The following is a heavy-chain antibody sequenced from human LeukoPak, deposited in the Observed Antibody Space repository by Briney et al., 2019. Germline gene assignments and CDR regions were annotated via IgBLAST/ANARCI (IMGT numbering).Heavy chain of an antibody. CDR3: ARGRPNCSSTSCYTNY. D-gene: IGHD2-2*02. CDR2: IYYSGSI. Sequence: SETLSLTCTVSGGSISSYYWSWIRQPPGKGLEWIGYIYYSGSINYNPSLKSRVTISVDTSKNQFSLKLSSVTAADTAVYYCARGRPNCSSTSCYTNYWGQGTLVTVSS. J-gene: IGHJ4*02. V-gene: IGHV4-59*01. CDR1: GGSISSYY.